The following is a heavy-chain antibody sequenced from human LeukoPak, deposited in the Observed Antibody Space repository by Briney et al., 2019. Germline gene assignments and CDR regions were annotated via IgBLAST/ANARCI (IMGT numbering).Heavy chain of an antibody. J-gene: IGHJ5*02. Sequence: LTGGSLRLSCAASGFTFSNYGMSWFRQAPGKGLEWVSAISPSGGSTYYADSVKGRFTISRDNSKNALYLQMNSLRAEDTAIYYCAKMAATFGNWFDPWGQGTLVTVSS. CDR2: ISPSGGST. CDR3: AKMAATFGNWFDP. CDR1: GFTFSNYG. V-gene: IGHV3-23*01. D-gene: IGHD5-12*01.